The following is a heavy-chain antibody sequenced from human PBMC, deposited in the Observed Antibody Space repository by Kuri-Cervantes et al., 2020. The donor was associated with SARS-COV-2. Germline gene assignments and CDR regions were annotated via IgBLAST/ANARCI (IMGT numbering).Heavy chain of an antibody. D-gene: IGHD3-10*01. CDR2: IYHSGST. Sequence: SETLSLTCAVSGYSISSGYYWGWIRQPPGKGLEWIGSIYHSGSTHYNPSLKSRVTISVDTSKNQFSLKLSSVTAADTAVYYCARALTGEVDDYWGQGTLVTVSS. CDR1: GYSISSGYY. V-gene: IGHV4-38-2*01. J-gene: IGHJ4*02. CDR3: ARALTGEVDDY.